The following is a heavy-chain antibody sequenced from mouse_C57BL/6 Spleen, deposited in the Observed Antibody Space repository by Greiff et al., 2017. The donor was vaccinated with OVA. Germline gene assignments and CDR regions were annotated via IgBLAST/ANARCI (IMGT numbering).Heavy chain of an antibody. CDR1: GYAFRSYW. J-gene: IGHJ2*01. CDR2: LYPGDGDT. Sequence: VHVKQSGAELVKPGASVQIFCKASGYAFRSYWMNWVKQRPGKGLGWIGKLYPGDGDTNDKGKFKGKATLTEDKSSSTAYMQLSSLTSEDSAVYFCARGKDVDDWGQGTTLTVSS. CDR3: ARGKDVDD. V-gene: IGHV1-80*01.